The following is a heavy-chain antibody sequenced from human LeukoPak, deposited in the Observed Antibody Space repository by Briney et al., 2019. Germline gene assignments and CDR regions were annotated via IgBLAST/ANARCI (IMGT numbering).Heavy chain of an antibody. CDR2: IYPGDSDT. V-gene: IGHV5-51*01. J-gene: IGHJ4*02. D-gene: IGHD3-22*01. CDR1: GYSFTSYW. CDR3: ARGPAGSGYYFDFDY. Sequence: GESLKISCKGSGYSFTSYWIGWVRPMPGKGLEWMGIIYPGDSDTRYSPSFQGQVTISADKSISTAYLQWSNLKASDTAMYYCARGPAGSGYYFDFDYWGQGTLVTVSS.